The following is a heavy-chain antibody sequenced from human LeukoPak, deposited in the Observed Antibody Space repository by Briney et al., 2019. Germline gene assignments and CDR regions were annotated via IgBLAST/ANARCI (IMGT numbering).Heavy chain of an antibody. D-gene: IGHD1-26*01. J-gene: IGHJ4*02. Sequence: PGGSLRLSCAAAGFTVSGNYMNWVRQAPGKGLEWVSVLYTGGSTYYADSVKGRFTISRDNSKNTLYLQMNSLRAEDTAVYYCARDRARVGAIDYWGQGTLVTVSS. CDR1: GFTVSGNY. CDR3: ARDRARVGAIDY. V-gene: IGHV3-66*01. CDR2: LYTGGST.